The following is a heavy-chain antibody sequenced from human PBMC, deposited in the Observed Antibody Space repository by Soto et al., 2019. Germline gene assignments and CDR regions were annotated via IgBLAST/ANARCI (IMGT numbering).Heavy chain of an antibody. CDR3: TTDNMVRGVNWFDP. J-gene: IGHJ5*02. Sequence: EVQLVESGGGLVQPGGSLRLSCAASGFTFSNAWMSWVRQAPGKGLEWVGRIKSKTDGGTTDYAAPVKGRFTISRDDSKNTLYLQMNSLKTEDTAVYYCTTDNMVRGVNWFDPWGQGTLVTVSS. CDR2: IKSKTDGGTT. CDR1: GFTFSNAW. D-gene: IGHD3-10*01. V-gene: IGHV3-15*01.